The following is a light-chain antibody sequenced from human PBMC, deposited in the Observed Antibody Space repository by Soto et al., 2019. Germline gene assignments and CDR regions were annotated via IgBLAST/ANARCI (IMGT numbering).Light chain of an antibody. J-gene: IGLJ2*01. CDR2: EVS. Sequence: QSALTQPPSVSGSPGQSVTISCTGTSSDVGSYNRVSWYQQPPGTAPKLMIYEVSHRPSGVPDRFSGSKSGNTASLTISGLQAEDEADYYCISYTGSCTFGVFGGGTKLTVL. CDR1: SSDVGSYNR. V-gene: IGLV2-18*02. CDR3: ISYTGSCTFGV.